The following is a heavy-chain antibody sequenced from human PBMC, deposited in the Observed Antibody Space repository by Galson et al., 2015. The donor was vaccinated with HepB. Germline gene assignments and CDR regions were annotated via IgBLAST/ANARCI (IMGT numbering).Heavy chain of an antibody. CDR3: ARGKNSGSYYYYYYYGMDV. CDR2: ISSSSSYT. J-gene: IGHJ6*02. Sequence: SLRLSCAASGFTFSDYYMSWIRQAPGKGLEWVSYISSSSSYTNYADSVKGRFTISSDNAKNSLYLQMNSLRAEDTAVYYCARGKNSGSYYYYYYYGMDVWGQGTTVTVSS. CDR1: GFTFSDYY. V-gene: IGHV3-11*06. D-gene: IGHD1-26*01.